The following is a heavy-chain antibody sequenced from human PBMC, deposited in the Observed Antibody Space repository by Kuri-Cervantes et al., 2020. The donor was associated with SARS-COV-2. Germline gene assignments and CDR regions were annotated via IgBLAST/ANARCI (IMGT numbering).Heavy chain of an antibody. D-gene: IGHD6-13*01. Sequence: GSLRLSCAVYGGSFSGYYWSWIRQPPGKGLEWIGEINHSGSTNYNPSLKSRVTISVDTSKNQFSLKLSSVTAADTAVYYCARGRTSSSWGQGTRGTVSS. V-gene: IGHV4-34*01. CDR1: GGSFSGYY. J-gene: IGHJ4*02. CDR3: ARGRTSSS. CDR2: INHSGST.